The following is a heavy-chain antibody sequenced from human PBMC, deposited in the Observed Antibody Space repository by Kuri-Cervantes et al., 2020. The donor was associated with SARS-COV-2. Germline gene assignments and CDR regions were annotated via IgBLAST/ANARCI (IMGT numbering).Heavy chain of an antibody. Sequence: GESLKISCAASGFTFSSYAMHWDRQAPGKGLEWVAVISYDGSNKYYADSVKGRFTISRDNSKNTLYLQMNSLRAEDTAVYYCARDLFGGGGYYYGMDVWGQGTTVTVSS. CDR3: ARDLFGGGGYYYGMDV. CDR2: ISYDGSNK. J-gene: IGHJ6*02. D-gene: IGHD4-23*01. V-gene: IGHV3-30-3*01. CDR1: GFTFSSYA.